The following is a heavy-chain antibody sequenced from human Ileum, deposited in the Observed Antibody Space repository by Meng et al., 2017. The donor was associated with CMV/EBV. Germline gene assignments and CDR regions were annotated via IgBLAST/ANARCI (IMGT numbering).Heavy chain of an antibody. V-gene: IGHV3-23*01. Sequence: RLSCAASGLAFSSFGMNWVRQAPGKGLEWVSYISVHGSHTDYADSVKGRFTVSRDNSKNTLYLQMNSLSAEDTAMYYCATEEWSADYWGQGTLVTVSS. J-gene: IGHJ4*02. D-gene: IGHD3-3*01. CDR3: ATEEWSADY. CDR2: ISVHGSHT. CDR1: GLAFSSFG.